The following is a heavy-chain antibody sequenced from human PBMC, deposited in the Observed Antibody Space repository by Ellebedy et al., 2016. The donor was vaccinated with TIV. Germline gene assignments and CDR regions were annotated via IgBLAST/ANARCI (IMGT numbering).Heavy chain of an antibody. CDR1: GFTFSSYA. CDR2: ISYDGSNK. CDR3: ARVGIWYSSSWYYYYGMDV. V-gene: IGHV3-30*04. D-gene: IGHD6-13*01. Sequence: GGSLRLSXAASGFTFSSYAMHWVRQAPGKGLEWVAVISYDGSNKYYADSVKGRFTISRDNSKNTLYLQMNSLRAEDTAVYYCARVGIWYSSSWYYYYGMDVWGQGTTVTVSS. J-gene: IGHJ6*02.